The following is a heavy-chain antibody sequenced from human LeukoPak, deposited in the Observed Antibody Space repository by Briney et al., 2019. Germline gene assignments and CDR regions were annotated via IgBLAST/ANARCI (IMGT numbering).Heavy chain of an antibody. D-gene: IGHD6-13*01. CDR3: SRADSSSWDYYYYGMDV. J-gene: IGHJ6*02. V-gene: IGHV1-46*01. CDR2: IKPSGGST. CDR1: GYTFSSYY. Sequence: ASGYTFSSYYMHCVRQAPGRRVEWMGIIKPSGGSTSNAQNFQGRVTMTRDTSTTTVYMELSSLRSEDTAVYYCSRADSSSWDYYYYGMDVWGQGTTVTVSS.